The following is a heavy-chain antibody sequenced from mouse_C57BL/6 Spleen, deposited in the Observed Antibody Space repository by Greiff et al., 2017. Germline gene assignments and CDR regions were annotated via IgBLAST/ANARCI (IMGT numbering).Heavy chain of an antibody. J-gene: IGHJ2*01. CDR2: INPSTGGT. V-gene: IGHV1-43*01. D-gene: IGHD4-1*01. Sequence: VQLQQSGPELVKPGASVKISCKASGYSFTGYYMHWVKQSSEKSLEWIGEINPSTGGTSYNQKFKGKATLTVDTSSSTAYMQLKSLTSEYSAVYYCERLNWDRYFDYWGQGTTLTVSS. CDR3: ERLNWDRYFDY. CDR1: GYSFTGYY.